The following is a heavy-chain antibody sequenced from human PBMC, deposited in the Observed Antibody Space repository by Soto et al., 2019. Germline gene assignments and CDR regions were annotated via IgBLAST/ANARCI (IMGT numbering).Heavy chain of an antibody. CDR1: AFTFSSYT. J-gene: IGHJ4*02. D-gene: IGHD4-4*01. CDR2: ISYDGGKT. V-gene: IGHV3-30*04. Sequence: LRLSCAASAFTFSSYTMHWARQAAGRWLEWVATISYDGGKTYYADSVRGRFTISRDNSKSTLFLQMDSLRPEDTAVYSCARDRDSSYFPNHYYFESLGQGTLVNVSS. CDR3: ARDRDSSYFPNHYYFES.